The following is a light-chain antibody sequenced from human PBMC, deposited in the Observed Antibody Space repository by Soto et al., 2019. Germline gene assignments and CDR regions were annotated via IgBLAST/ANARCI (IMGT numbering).Light chain of an antibody. CDR2: DTS. CDR1: QSVNNN. J-gene: IGKJ2*01. V-gene: IGKV3-15*01. CDR3: QHYGSPPTYT. Sequence: EVVMTQSPALLSVSPGERVTLSCRASQSVNNNLAWYQQQPGQAPRLLIYDTSSRATGVPARFSGSGSGTEFTLTISSLKAEDFAVYYCQHYGSPPTYTFGQGTKLEIK.